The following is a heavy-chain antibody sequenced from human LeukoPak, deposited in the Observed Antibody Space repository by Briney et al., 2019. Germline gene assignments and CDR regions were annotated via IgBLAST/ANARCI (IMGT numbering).Heavy chain of an antibody. J-gene: IGHJ5*02. Sequence: KPSETLSLTCTVSGGTISNYYWNWIRQPPGKGLEWIGYISYSGSTNYNPSLKSRVTISVDTSKNQFSLKLSSVTAADTAVYYCARGGEYQLLPVRFWFDPWGQGTLVTVSS. D-gene: IGHD2-2*01. CDR3: ARGGEYQLLPVRFWFDP. CDR2: ISYSGST. V-gene: IGHV4-59*01. CDR1: GGTISNYY.